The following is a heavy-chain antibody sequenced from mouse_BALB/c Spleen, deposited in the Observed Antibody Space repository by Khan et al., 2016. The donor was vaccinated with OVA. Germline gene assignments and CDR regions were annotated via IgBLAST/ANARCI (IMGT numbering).Heavy chain of an antibody. CDR3: AKRTTGYALDY. CDR1: GYSFTSHT. D-gene: IGHD2-14*01. V-gene: IGHV1-4*01. Sequence: QVQLKESGAELARPGASVKMSCKASGYSFTSHTMHWVKQRPGQGLEWIGYINPRSGYTNYNQKFNDKATLTADKSSTTAYMQLSSLTSEDSVVFYGAKRTTGYALDYWGQGTSVTVSS. J-gene: IGHJ4*01. CDR2: INPRSGYT.